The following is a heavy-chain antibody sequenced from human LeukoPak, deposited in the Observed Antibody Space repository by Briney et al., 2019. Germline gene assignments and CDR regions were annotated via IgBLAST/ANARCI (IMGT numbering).Heavy chain of an antibody. V-gene: IGHV3-7*01. CDR1: GFTFSSYW. Sequence: GGSLRLSCAASGFTFSSYWMSWVRQAPGKGLEWVANIKQDGSEKYYVDSVKGRFTISRDNAKNSLYLQMNSLRAEDTAVYYCARGDCSSTSCHYYYYYMDVWGKGTTVTISS. CDR3: ARGDCSSTSCHYYYYYMDV. D-gene: IGHD2-2*01. CDR2: IKQDGSEK. J-gene: IGHJ6*03.